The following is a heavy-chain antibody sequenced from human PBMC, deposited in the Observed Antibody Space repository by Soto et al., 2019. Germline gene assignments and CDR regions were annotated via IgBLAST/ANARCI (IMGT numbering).Heavy chain of an antibody. CDR1: GGSISSRSYY. CDR2: MYYSGST. D-gene: IGHD3-22*01. CDR3: ARQETYLYDNSGNYYLSY. V-gene: IGHV4-39*01. J-gene: IGHJ4*02. Sequence: SETLSLTCTVSGGSISSRSYYWGWIRQPPGKGLEWIGNMYYSGSTYYNPSLRSRVTISGDTSKNQFSLKLSSVTAADTAVYYCARQETYLYDNSGNYYLSYWGQGTRVTVSS.